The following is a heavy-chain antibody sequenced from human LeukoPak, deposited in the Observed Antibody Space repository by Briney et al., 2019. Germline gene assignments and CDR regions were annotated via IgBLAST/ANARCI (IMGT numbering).Heavy chain of an antibody. CDR1: GFTFSIYA. J-gene: IGHJ4*02. CDR2: ITSRGEST. CDR3: ARDRPNFYGSDGQYYRRDGDY. Sequence: GGSLRLSCAASGFTFSIYAMSWVRQAPGKGLQWVSSITSRGESTWYVDSVKGRFTITRDNSENALYLQMHSLRAEDTAVYYCARDRPNFYGSDGQYYRRDGDYWGRGTLVSVSS. V-gene: IGHV3-23*01. D-gene: IGHD5-24*01.